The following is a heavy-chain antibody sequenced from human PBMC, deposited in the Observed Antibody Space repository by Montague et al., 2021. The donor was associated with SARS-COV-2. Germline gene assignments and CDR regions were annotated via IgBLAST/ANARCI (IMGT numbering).Heavy chain of an antibody. CDR2: ISGSGGT. CDR3: AKQRGTITTTFDY. V-gene: IGHV3-23*01. Sequence: SLRLSCAASGFTFNTYGMSWVRQAPGQGLEWVSCISGSGGTYYAGSVKGRFAIFRDTSNNTLYLQMNSLRAEDTAIYYCAKQRGTITTTFDYWGQGSLVTVSS. D-gene: IGHD1-1*01. J-gene: IGHJ4*02. CDR1: GFTFNTYG.